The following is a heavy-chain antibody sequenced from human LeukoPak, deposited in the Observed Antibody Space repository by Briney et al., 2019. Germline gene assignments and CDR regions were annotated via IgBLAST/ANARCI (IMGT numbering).Heavy chain of an antibody. D-gene: IGHD6-13*01. V-gene: IGHV1-2*02. CDR1: GYIFTGYY. CDR2: INPNSGGT. J-gene: IGHJ4*02. Sequence: ASVKVSCKASGYIFTGYYMHWLRQAPGQGLEWMGWINPNSGGTNYAQKFQGRVTLTRNTSISTAYMELSSLRSDDTAVYYCARDGSLDYWGQGTLVTVSS. CDR3: ARDGSLDY.